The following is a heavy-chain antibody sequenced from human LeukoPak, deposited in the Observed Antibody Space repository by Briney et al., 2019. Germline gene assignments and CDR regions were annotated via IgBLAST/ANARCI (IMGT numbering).Heavy chain of an antibody. D-gene: IGHD2-2*01. V-gene: IGHV4-34*01. CDR1: GGSFNGYY. J-gene: IGHJ6*02. CDR2: ITHSGGT. Sequence: SETLSLTCAVYGGSFNGYYWSWIRQPPGRGLEWIGEITHSGGTSYNSSLKSRVTISLDTSKNQFSLKLSSVTAADTAVYYCARVSAWSSTSHPTYGMDVWGQGITVTVSS. CDR3: ARVSAWSSTSHPTYGMDV.